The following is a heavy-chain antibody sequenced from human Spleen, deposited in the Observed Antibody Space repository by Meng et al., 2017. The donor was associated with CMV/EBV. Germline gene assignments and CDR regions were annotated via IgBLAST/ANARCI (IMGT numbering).Heavy chain of an antibody. V-gene: IGHV1-18*01. Sequence: ASVKVSCKASGYTFSSYGISWVRQAPGQGLEWMGWISIHIGNADYAQNLQGRVTMTRDTSTNTAYMELRSLRSDDTAVYYCARDGSTVTTAAEYFRLWGQGTPVTVSS. CDR1: GYTFSSYG. D-gene: IGHD4-17*01. J-gene: IGHJ1*01. CDR3: ARDGSTVTTAAEYFRL. CDR2: ISIHIGNA.